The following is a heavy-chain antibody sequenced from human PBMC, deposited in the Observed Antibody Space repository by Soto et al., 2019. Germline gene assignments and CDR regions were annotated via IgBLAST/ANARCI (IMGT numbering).Heavy chain of an antibody. V-gene: IGHV3-33*01. Sequence: QVQLVESGGGVVQPGRSLRLSCAASGFTFSSYGMHWVRQAPGKGLEWVAVIWYDGSNKYYADCVKGRFTISRDNSKNTLYLQMNSLRAEDTAVYYCARAGGEYYFDYWGQGTLVTVSS. J-gene: IGHJ4*02. CDR2: IWYDGSNK. CDR1: GFTFSSYG. D-gene: IGHD3-10*01. CDR3: ARAGGEYYFDY.